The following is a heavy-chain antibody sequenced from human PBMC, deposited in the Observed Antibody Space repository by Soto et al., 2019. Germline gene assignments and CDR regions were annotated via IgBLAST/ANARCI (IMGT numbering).Heavy chain of an antibody. V-gene: IGHV1-46*01. CDR2: INPSGGST. Sequence: ASVKVSCPASGYTFTSYYMHWVRQAPGQGLEWMGIINPSGGSTSYAQKFQGRVTMTRDTSTSTVYMELSSLRSEDTAVYYCARDHTYCTNGVCYTSYYGMDVWGQGTTVTVSS. CDR3: ARDHTYCTNGVCYTSYYGMDV. J-gene: IGHJ6*02. CDR1: GYTFTSYY. D-gene: IGHD2-8*01.